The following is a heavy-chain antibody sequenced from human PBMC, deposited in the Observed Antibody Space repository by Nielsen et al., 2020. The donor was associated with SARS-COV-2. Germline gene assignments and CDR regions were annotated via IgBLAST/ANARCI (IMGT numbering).Heavy chain of an antibody. CDR2: INHSGST. CDR1: GGSISSGGYY. Sequence: SETLSLTCTVSGGSISSGGYYWSWIRQPPGKGLEWIGEINHSGSTNYNPSLKSRVTISVDTSKNQFSLKLSSVTAADTAVYYCARGATWIQLWEDNWFDPWGQGTLVTVSS. J-gene: IGHJ5*02. CDR3: ARGATWIQLWEDNWFDP. D-gene: IGHD5-18*01. V-gene: IGHV4-39*07.